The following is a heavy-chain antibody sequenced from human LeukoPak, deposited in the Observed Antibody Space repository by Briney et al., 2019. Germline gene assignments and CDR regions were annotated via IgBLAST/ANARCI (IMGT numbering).Heavy chain of an antibody. Sequence: SETLSLTCAVYGGSFSGYYWSWIRQPPGKGLEWIGEINHSGSTNYNPSLKSRVTISVDTPKNQFSLKLSSVTAADTAVYYCARTIAAADLNWFDPWGQGTLVTVSS. CDR2: INHSGST. CDR3: ARTIAAADLNWFDP. D-gene: IGHD6-13*01. V-gene: IGHV4-34*01. J-gene: IGHJ5*02. CDR1: GGSFSGYY.